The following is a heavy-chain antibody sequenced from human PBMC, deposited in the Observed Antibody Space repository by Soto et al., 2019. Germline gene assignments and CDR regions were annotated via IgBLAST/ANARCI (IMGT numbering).Heavy chain of an antibody. D-gene: IGHD2-8*01. CDR1: GFSVSSNY. CDR2: IYSGGTT. Sequence: EVQLVESGGGLIQPGGSLRLSCAASGFSVSSNYMSWARQAPGKGLEWVSLIYSGGTTSYADSVRGLFTISRDISKNMVSLQMNSLRAEDPAVYYCARAGMVSNHYFYYCLDVWGQGTTVTVSS. V-gene: IGHV3-53*01. CDR3: ARAGMVSNHYFYYCLDV. J-gene: IGHJ6*02.